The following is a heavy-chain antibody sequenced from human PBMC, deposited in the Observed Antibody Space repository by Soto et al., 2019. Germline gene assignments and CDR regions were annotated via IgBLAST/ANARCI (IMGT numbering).Heavy chain of an antibody. V-gene: IGHV3-74*01. CDR3: ARESRVDDYYGSSGYPQNFDY. D-gene: IGHD3-22*01. CDR2: INSDGSST. CDR1: GFTFSSYW. J-gene: IGHJ4*02. Sequence: GGSLRLSCAASGFTFSSYWMHWVRQAPGKGLVWVSRINSDGSSTSYADSVKGRFTISRDNAKNTLYLQMNSLRAEDTAVYYCARESRVDDYYGSSGYPQNFDYWGQGTLVTVSS.